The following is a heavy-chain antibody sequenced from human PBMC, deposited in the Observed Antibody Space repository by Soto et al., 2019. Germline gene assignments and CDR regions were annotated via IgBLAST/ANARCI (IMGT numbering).Heavy chain of an antibody. J-gene: IGHJ6*03. CDR2: ISAYNGNT. CDR3: ARVYGQSEERMGIAARPNYYYYYYYMDV. D-gene: IGHD6-6*01. CDR1: GYTFTSYG. V-gene: IGHV1-18*01. Sequence: ASVKVFCKASGYTFTSYGISWVRQAPGQGLEWMGWISAYNGNTNYAQKLQGRVTMTTDTSTSTAYMELRSLRSDDTAVYYCARVYGQSEERMGIAARPNYYYYYYYMDVWGKGTTVTVSS.